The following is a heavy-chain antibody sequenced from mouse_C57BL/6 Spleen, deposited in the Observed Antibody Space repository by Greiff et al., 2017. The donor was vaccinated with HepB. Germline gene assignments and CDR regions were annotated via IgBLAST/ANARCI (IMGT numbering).Heavy chain of an antibody. CDR2: ISDGGSYT. D-gene: IGHD1-1*01. V-gene: IGHV5-4*03. Sequence: DVHLVESGGGLVKPGGSLKLSCAASGFTFSSYAMSWVRQTPEKRLEWVATISDGGSYTYYPDNVKGRFTISRDNAKNNLYLQMSHLKSEDTAMYYCARRYGGSSPYFDYWGQGTTLTVSS. J-gene: IGHJ2*01. CDR3: ARRYGGSSPYFDY. CDR1: GFTFSSYA.